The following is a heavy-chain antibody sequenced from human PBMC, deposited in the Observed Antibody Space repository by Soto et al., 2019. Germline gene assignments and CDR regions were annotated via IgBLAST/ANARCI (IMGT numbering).Heavy chain of an antibody. V-gene: IGHV3-73*01. CDR1: GFTFSGSA. J-gene: IGHJ6*02. Sequence: EVQLVESGGGLVQPGGSLKLSCAASGFTFSGSAMHWVRQASGKGLEWVGRIRSKANSYATAYAASVKGRFTISRDDSKNTAYLQMNSLKTEDTAVYYCTRQIDVLRFLEWTHEGGYYYYYGMDVWGQGTTVTVSS. CDR2: IRSKANSYAT. CDR3: TRQIDVLRFLEWTHEGGYYYYYGMDV. D-gene: IGHD3-3*01.